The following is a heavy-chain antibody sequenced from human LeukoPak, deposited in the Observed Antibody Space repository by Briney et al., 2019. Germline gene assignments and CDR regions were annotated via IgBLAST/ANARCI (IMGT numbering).Heavy chain of an antibody. Sequence: PGGSLRLSCAASGFTFSSYAMHWVRQAPGKGLEWVAVISYDGSNKYYADSVKGRFTISRDNSKNTLYLQMNSLRAEDTALYYCAKDLGGIAAAGIDYWGQGTLVTVSS. CDR3: AKDLGGIAAAGIDY. CDR1: GFTFSSYA. J-gene: IGHJ4*02. CDR2: ISYDGSNK. D-gene: IGHD6-13*01. V-gene: IGHV3-30*04.